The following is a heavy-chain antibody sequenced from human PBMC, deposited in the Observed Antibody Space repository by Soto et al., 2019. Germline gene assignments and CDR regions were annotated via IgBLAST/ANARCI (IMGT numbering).Heavy chain of an antibody. D-gene: IGHD5-12*01. V-gene: IGHV1-69*13. CDR3: ARGYSGYLAWFDP. CDR1: GGTFSRYS. J-gene: IGHJ5*02. Sequence: SVKVSCKASGGTFSRYSITWVRQAPGHGLEWIGRIIPIFGIASYAQKFQGRVTITADASTSTAYMELSSLRSEDTAVYYCARGYSGYLAWFDPWGQGTLVTVSS. CDR2: IIPIFGIA.